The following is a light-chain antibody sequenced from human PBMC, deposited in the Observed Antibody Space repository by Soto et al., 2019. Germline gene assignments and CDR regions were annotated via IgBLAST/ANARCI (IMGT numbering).Light chain of an antibody. CDR1: QSVNAY. CDR3: QQYGSSPFT. J-gene: IGKJ3*01. CDR2: DAS. Sequence: PGERATLSCRASQSVNAYLAWYQQKPGQAPRLLIYDASVRATGIPARFSGSGSGTDLTITISRLEPEDGEVYDGQQYGSSPFTFGPGTKVDIK. V-gene: IGKV3-20*01.